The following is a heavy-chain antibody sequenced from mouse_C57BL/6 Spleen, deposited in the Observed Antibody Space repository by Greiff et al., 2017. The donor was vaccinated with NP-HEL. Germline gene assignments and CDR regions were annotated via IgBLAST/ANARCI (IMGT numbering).Heavy chain of an antibody. V-gene: IGHV1-61*01. CDR1: GYTFTSYW. D-gene: IGHD1-1*01. Sequence: QVQLQQPGAELVRPGSSVKLSCKASGYTFTSYWMDWVKQRPGQGLEWIGNIYPSDSETHYNQKFKDKATLTVDKSSSTAYMQLSSLTSEDSAVYYCARTTTVVATEGDYWGQGTTLTVSP. CDR3: ARTTTVVATEGDY. CDR2: IYPSDSET. J-gene: IGHJ2*01.